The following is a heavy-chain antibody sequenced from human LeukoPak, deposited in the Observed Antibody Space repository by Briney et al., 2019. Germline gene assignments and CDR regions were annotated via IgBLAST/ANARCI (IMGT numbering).Heavy chain of an antibody. D-gene: IGHD1-26*01. Sequence: ASETLSLTCTVSGGSISSYYWSWIRQPPGKGLEWIGYIYYSGSTNYNPSLKSRVTISVDTSKNQFSLKLSSVTAADTAVYYCARSRGGSYWGQGTLVTVSS. CDR2: IYYSGST. CDR3: ARSRGGSY. V-gene: IGHV4-59*01. CDR1: GGSISSYY. J-gene: IGHJ4*02.